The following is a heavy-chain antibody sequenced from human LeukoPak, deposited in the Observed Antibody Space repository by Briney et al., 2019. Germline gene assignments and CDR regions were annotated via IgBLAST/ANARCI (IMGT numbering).Heavy chain of an antibody. CDR1: GFTFSSYS. CDR3: ARESAQGMDV. CDR2: ISSGSSTI. J-gene: IGHJ6*03. D-gene: IGHD6-25*01. Sequence: GGSLRLSCAASGFTFSSYSMNWVRQAPGKGLEWVSYISSGSSTIYYADSVKGRFTISRDNAKNSLYLQMNSLRAKDTAVYYCARESAQGMDVWGKGTTVTVSS. V-gene: IGHV3-48*04.